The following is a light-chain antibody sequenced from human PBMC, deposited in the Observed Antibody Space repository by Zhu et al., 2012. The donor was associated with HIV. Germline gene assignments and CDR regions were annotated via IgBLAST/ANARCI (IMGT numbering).Light chain of an antibody. V-gene: IGKV3-20*01. CDR1: QSVSSNY. CDR3: HQYDNSWT. Sequence: EVVLTQSPDTLSLSPGDRATLACRASQSVSSNYLIWYQQKPGQAPRPLIYGASDRASGVPDRFSGSGSGTDFTLSISRLEPEDFAVYYCHQYDNSWTFGQGTKXEIK. J-gene: IGKJ1*01. CDR2: GAS.